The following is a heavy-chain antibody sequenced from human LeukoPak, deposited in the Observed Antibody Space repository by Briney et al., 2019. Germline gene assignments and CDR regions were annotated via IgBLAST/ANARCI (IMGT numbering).Heavy chain of an antibody. CDR2: IKQDGSEK. Sequence: GGSLRLSCAASGFTFSRYWMSWVRQAPGKGLEWVTNIKQDGSEKYYVDSVKGRFTISRDNAKNSLYLQMNSLRAEDTAVYNCARTAGYSSIVFDIWGQGTVVTVSS. J-gene: IGHJ3*02. D-gene: IGHD2-2*01. CDR3: ARTAGYSSIVFDI. CDR1: GFTFSRYW. V-gene: IGHV3-7*02.